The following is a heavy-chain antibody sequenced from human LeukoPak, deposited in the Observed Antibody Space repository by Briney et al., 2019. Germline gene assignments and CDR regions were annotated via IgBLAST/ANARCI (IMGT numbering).Heavy chain of an antibody. V-gene: IGHV1-18*01. CDR3: ARTLQPKNYYDSSGYSYYFDY. J-gene: IGHJ4*02. Sequence: GASVKVSCKASGHSSNTFGISWVRQALGQGLEWMGWISAYNGNTNYAQKLQGRVTMTTDTSTSTAYMELRSLRSDDTAVYYCARTLQPKNYYDSSGYSYYFDYWGQGTLVTVSS. D-gene: IGHD3-22*01. CDR1: GHSSNTFG. CDR2: ISAYNGNT.